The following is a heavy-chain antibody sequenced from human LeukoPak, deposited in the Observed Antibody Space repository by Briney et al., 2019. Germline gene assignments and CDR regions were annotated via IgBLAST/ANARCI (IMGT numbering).Heavy chain of an antibody. J-gene: IGHJ3*02. CDR3: ARDKGVNGAFDI. V-gene: IGHV3-30*04. D-gene: IGHD2-8*01. Sequence: GGSLRLSCAASGFTFSSYAMHWVRQAPGEGLEWVAVISYDGSNKYYADSVKGRFTISRDNSKNTLYLQMNSLRAEDTAVYYCARDKGVNGAFDIWGQGTMVTVSS. CDR2: ISYDGSNK. CDR1: GFTFSSYA.